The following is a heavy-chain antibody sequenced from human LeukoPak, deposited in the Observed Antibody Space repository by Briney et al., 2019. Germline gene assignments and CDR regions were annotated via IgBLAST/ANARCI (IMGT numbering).Heavy chain of an antibody. CDR2: ISAYNGNT. CDR1: GYTFTSYG. CDR3: ARGVAGTVDY. D-gene: IGHD6-19*01. Sequence: ASVKVSCKASGYTFTSYGIRRVRQAPRQGLEWMGWISAYNGNTNYTQKLQGRVTMTTDTSTSTAYMGLRSLRSDDTAVYYCARGVAGTVDYWGQGTLVTVSS. V-gene: IGHV1-18*01. J-gene: IGHJ4*02.